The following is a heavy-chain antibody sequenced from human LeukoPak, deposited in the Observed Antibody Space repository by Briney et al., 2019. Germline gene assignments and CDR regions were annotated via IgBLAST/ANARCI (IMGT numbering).Heavy chain of an antibody. CDR2: IIPIFGTA. V-gene: IGHV1-69*05. Sequence: SVKVSCKASGGTFSSYAISWVRQAPGRGLEWMGRIIPIFGTANYAQKFQGRVTITTDESTSTAYMELSSLRSEDTAVYYCARGLLAARSYYYYYYMDVWGKGTTVTVSS. CDR1: GGTFSSYA. D-gene: IGHD6-6*01. J-gene: IGHJ6*03. CDR3: ARGLLAARSYYYYYYMDV.